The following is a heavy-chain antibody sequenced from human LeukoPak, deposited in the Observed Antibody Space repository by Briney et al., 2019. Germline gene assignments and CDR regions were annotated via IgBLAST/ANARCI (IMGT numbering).Heavy chain of an antibody. J-gene: IGHJ4*02. V-gene: IGHV3-30*02. CDR2: IRYDGSNK. D-gene: IGHD3-22*01. CDR1: GFTFSSYG. CDR3: AKESRLGYYDSSGYYHFDH. Sequence: GGSLRLSCAASGFTFSSYGMHWVRQAPGKGLEWVAFIRYDGSNKYYADSVKGRFTISRDNSKNTLYLQMNSLRAEDTAVYYCAKESRLGYYDSSGYYHFDHWGQGTLVTVPS.